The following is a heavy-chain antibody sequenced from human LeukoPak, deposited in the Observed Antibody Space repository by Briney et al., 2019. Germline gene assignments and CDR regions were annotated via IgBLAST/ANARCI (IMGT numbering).Heavy chain of an antibody. D-gene: IGHD3-3*01. J-gene: IGHJ4*02. CDR3: ASPHYDFWSGYNY. CDR2: IKQDGNEK. CDR1: GFTLSSFW. V-gene: IGHV3-7*02. Sequence: GGSLRLSCAASGFTLSSFWMSWVRQAPGKGLEWVANIKQDGNEKYYADSVKGRFTISRDNAKNSLYLQMNSLGAEDTAVYYCASPHYDFWSGYNYWGQGTLVTVSS.